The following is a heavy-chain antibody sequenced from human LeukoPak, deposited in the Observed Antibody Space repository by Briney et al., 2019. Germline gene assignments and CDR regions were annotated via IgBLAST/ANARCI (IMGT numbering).Heavy chain of an antibody. Sequence: SQTLSLTCTVSGGSISSGSYYWSWIRQPPGKGLEWIGYIYYSGSTNYNPSLKSRVTISVDTSKNQFSLKLSSVTAADTAVYYCARSSGYSSSWYHAFDIWGQGTMVTVSS. CDR3: ARSSGYSSSWYHAFDI. D-gene: IGHD6-13*01. V-gene: IGHV4-61*01. CDR1: GGSISSGSYY. CDR2: IYYSGST. J-gene: IGHJ3*02.